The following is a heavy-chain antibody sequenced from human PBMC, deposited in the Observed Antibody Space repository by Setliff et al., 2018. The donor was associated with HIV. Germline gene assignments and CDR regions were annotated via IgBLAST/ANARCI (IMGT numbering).Heavy chain of an antibody. D-gene: IGHD3-10*01. CDR2: IIPLLGTP. J-gene: IGHJ4*02. Sequence: GASVKVSCKASGGSFRNYAINWVRQAPGQGLEWMGGIIPLLGTPNYAHKFQGRVTITADKYSSTVYMELSSLRSEDSAVYYCARELSDRVNYYGSESLDPFDQWGQGTLVTVSS. CDR3: ARELSDRVNYYGSESLDPFDQ. V-gene: IGHV1-69*06. CDR1: GGSFRNYA.